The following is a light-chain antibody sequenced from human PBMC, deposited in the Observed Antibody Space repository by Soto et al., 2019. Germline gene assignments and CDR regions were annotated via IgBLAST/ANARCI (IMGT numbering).Light chain of an antibody. Sequence: EIVLTQSPGTLSLSPGERATLSCRSIQSVSSSYLAWYQQKPGQAPRIIIFGASGRATGIPDRFSGSGSGTDFTLTISSLEPEDFAVYYCQQRSNWPPITFGQGTRLEIK. V-gene: IGKV3D-20*02. CDR2: GAS. CDR3: QQRSNWPPIT. CDR1: QSVSSSY. J-gene: IGKJ5*01.